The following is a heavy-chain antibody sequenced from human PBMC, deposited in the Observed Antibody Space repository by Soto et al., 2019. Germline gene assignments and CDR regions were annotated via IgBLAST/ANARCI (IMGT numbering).Heavy chain of an antibody. D-gene: IGHD6-6*01. CDR2: VSGGGGST. Sequence: GGSLRLSCAASGFTFSSYAMSWVRQAPGKGLEWVSGVSGGGGSTYYVDSVRGRFTISRDNSRNTLSLQMNSLRAEDTAVYYCAKAQSRSSSSLDCWGQGTLVTVSS. CDR1: GFTFSSYA. V-gene: IGHV3-23*01. CDR3: AKAQSRSSSSLDC. J-gene: IGHJ4*02.